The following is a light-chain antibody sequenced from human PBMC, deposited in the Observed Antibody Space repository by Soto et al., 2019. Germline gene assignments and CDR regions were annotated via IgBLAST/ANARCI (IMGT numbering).Light chain of an antibody. V-gene: IGKV4-1*01. J-gene: IGKJ4*01. Sequence: DIVMTQSPDSLAVPLGERATIKCKSSQSVLYSSDNKNYLAWYQRKPGQPPKLVISWASTREYGVPDRFSGSGSGTDFTLTISSLQAEDVAVYYCHQYYTTPFTFGGGTKVDIK. CDR3: HQYYTTPFT. CDR2: WAS. CDR1: QSVLYSSDNKNY.